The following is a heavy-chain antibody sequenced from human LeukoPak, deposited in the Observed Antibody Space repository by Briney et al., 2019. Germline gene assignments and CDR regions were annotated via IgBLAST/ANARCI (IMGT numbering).Heavy chain of an antibody. D-gene: IGHD1-26*01. V-gene: IGHV3-48*04. Sequence: GGSLRLSCAASGFTFSSYSMNWVRQAPGKGLEWVSFISSSSSTIYYADSVKGRFTISSDNAKNSLYLQMNSLRGEDTAVYYCARDRGGSYSAIDYWGQGTLVTVSS. J-gene: IGHJ4*02. CDR1: GFTFSSYS. CDR2: ISSSSSTI. CDR3: ARDRGGSYSAIDY.